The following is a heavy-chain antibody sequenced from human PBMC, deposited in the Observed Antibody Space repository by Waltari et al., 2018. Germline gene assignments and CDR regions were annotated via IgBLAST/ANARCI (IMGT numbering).Heavy chain of an antibody. V-gene: IGHV1-8*03. CDR2: MNSNSGNT. CDR1: GYTFTSYD. D-gene: IGHD6-6*01. J-gene: IGHJ4*02. CDR3: ARGPRLYSSSYDY. Sequence: QVQLVQSGAEVQKPGASVKVSCKASGYTFTSYDINWVRQATGQGLEWIGWMNSNSGNTGYAQKFQGRVTITRNTSISTAYMELSSLRSEDTAVYYCARGPRLYSSSYDYWGQGTLVTVSS.